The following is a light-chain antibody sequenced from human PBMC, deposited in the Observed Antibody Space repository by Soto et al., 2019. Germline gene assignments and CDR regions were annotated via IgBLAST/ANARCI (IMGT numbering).Light chain of an antibody. V-gene: IGLV2-23*01. CDR3: CSFAGSSSFYV. Sequence: QSALTQPASVSGSPGQSMTISCTGTSSDVGSYNLVSWYQQHPGKAPKLMIYEGSKRPSGVSNRFSGSKSGNTASLTISGLQAEDEADYYCCSFAGSSSFYVFGTGTQLTVL. CDR2: EGS. CDR1: SSDVGSYNL. J-gene: IGLJ1*01.